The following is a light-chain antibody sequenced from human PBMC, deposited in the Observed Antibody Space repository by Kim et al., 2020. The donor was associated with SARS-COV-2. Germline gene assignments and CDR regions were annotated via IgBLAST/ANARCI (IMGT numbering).Light chain of an antibody. V-gene: IGKV4-1*01. J-gene: IGKJ1*01. CDR1: QGGLDSSNNKNY. CDR2: WAS. Sequence: ANINCKARQGGLDSSNNKNYLAWYQQKPGQPPKLLNYWASTRESGVPDRFSGSGSGTDFTLTISSLQAEDVAVYYCQQYYSTPPTFGQGTKVDIK. CDR3: QQYYSTPPT.